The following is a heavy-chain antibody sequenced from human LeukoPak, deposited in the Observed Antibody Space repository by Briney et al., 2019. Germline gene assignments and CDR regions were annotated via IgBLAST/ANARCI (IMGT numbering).Heavy chain of an antibody. CDR1: GYRFAIYW. CDR2: IYPGDSDT. J-gene: IGHJ3*01. Sequence: GESLKISCKSSGYRFAIYWIGWVRQMPGKGLEWMGIIYPGDSDTQYSPSFQGQVTISVDKSINTAYLQWSSLKASDTATYYCASPLLVRSSSAFDVWGQGTVVTVSS. V-gene: IGHV5-51*01. CDR3: ASPLLVRSSSAFDV. D-gene: IGHD6-6*01.